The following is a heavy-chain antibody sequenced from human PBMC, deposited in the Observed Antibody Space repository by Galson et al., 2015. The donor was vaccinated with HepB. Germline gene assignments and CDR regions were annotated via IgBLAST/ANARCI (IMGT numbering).Heavy chain of an antibody. J-gene: IGHJ4*02. D-gene: IGHD3-22*01. CDR3: ARDCDRSGYYCY. CDR1: GYTFTSYG. Sequence: SVKVSCKASGYTFTSYGICWVRQAPGQGLEWLGWISAHNGNTNYAQNLQGRVTMTTDTSTSTAYMELRSLTSDDTAVYYCARDCDRSGYYCYWGQGTVVTVSS. V-gene: IGHV1-18*04. CDR2: ISAHNGNT.